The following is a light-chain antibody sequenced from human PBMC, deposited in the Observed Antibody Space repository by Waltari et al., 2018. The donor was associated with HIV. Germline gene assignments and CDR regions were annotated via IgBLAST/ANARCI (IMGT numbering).Light chain of an antibody. CDR2: DAS. Sequence: IVLTQSLATLSLSPGERATLSCRASRTLNGRLAWYQQKPGQAPRLLIYDASTRATGIPARFSGSGFETDFVLTISSLQPEDFAVYYCQQRMNWLTFGGGTRVEAK. V-gene: IGKV3-11*01. CDR3: QQRMNWLT. J-gene: IGKJ4*01. CDR1: RTLNGR.